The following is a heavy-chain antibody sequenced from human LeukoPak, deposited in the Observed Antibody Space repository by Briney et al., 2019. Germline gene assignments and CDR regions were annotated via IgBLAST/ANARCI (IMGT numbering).Heavy chain of an antibody. V-gene: IGHV3-30*03. Sequence: GGSLRLSCAASGFTFKSYGMHWVRQAPGKGLEWVAAISYDGSDKYYVDSVKGRFTISRDNSKNTLYLQMDSLKSEDTAVYYCATGYSVEMATMPDWGQGTPVTVPS. D-gene: IGHD5-24*01. CDR3: ATGYSVEMATMPD. CDR2: ISYDGSDK. CDR1: GFTFKSYG. J-gene: IGHJ4*02.